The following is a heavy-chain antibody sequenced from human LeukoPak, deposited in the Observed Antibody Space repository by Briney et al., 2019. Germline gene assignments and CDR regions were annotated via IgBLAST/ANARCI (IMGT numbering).Heavy chain of an antibody. CDR2: ISDSGANT. V-gene: IGHV3-23*01. CDR3: AKSMTLQWRGFFDL. D-gene: IGHD6-19*01. Sequence: GGSLRLSCAASGFTFSTYAMSWVRQAPGKGLEWVSTISDSGANTYYADSVRGRFTISRDNSKNTLYLQKNSLRADDTAIYYCAKSMTLQWRGFFDLWGRGTHVTVSS. CDR1: GFTFSTYA. J-gene: IGHJ2*01.